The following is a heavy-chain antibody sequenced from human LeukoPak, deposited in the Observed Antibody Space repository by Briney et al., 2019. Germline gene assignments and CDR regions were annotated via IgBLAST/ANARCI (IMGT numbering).Heavy chain of an antibody. CDR3: VRNRGWLQFDN. CDR2: INTDGSST. CDR1: GFTFSSYW. V-gene: IGHV3-74*01. J-gene: IGHJ4*02. Sequence: GGSLRLSCAASGFTFSSYWMHWVRQAPGKGLVWVSRINTDGSSTSYADSVKGRFTISRDNAKNTLYLQMNSLRAEDTAVYYCVRNRGWLQFDNWGQGTLVTVSS. D-gene: IGHD5-24*01.